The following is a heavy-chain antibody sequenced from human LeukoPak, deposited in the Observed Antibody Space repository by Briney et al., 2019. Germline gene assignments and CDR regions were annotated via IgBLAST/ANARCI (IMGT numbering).Heavy chain of an antibody. V-gene: IGHV4-59*11. CDR3: ARDRRYSGTGRWFDP. D-gene: IGHD1-7*01. Sequence: SETLSLTCTVSGGSISSHYWSWIRQPPGKGLEWIGYIYYSGSTNYNPSLKSRVTISVDTSKNQFSLKLSSVIAADTAVYYCARDRRYSGTGRWFDPWGQGTLVTVSS. J-gene: IGHJ5*02. CDR1: GGSISSHY. CDR2: IYYSGST.